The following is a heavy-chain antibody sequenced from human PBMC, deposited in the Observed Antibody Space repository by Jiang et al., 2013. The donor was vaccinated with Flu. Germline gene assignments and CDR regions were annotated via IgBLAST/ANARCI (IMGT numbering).Heavy chain of an antibody. CDR1: GGSITNSSYY. CDR3: AKHFSRRGSESSGNY. J-gene: IGHJ4*02. D-gene: IGHD3-10*01. CDR2: VYYRGST. V-gene: IGHV4-39*01. Sequence: LTCSVSGGSITNSSYYWGWIRQPPGAALEWIGFVYYRGSTFYSPFLKSRVAISVDPSKNQFSLTLQSVTAADTAYYYCAKHFSRRGSESSGNYWGPGSLVTVSS.